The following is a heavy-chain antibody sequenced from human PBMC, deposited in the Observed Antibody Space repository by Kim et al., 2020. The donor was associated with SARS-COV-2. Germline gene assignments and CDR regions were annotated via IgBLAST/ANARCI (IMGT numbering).Heavy chain of an antibody. CDR1: GFTFATYA. Sequence: GGSLRLSCAASGFTFATYAMHWVRQAPGKGLESVALISFDGRNIDYADSVKGRFTISRDNSKNTLYLQMNSLRPEDTAMYYCAKDDYGGIDYWGQGTLVTVSS. D-gene: IGHD3-10*01. CDR3: AKDDYGGIDY. J-gene: IGHJ4*01. CDR2: ISFDGRNI. V-gene: IGHV3-30*04.